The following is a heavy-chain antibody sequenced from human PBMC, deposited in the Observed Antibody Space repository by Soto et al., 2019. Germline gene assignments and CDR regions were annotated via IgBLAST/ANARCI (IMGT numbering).Heavy chain of an antibody. Sequence: EVQLLESGGGLVQPGGSLRLSCAASGFTFSSYAMSWVRQAPGKGLEWVSAISGSGGSTYYADSVKGRFTISRDNSKNTLYLQMNSLRAEDTAVYYCAKDAIVLMVYAIWGFDYWGQGTLVTVSS. CDR2: ISGSGGST. D-gene: IGHD2-8*01. CDR3: AKDAIVLMVYAIWGFDY. CDR1: GFTFSSYA. V-gene: IGHV3-23*01. J-gene: IGHJ4*02.